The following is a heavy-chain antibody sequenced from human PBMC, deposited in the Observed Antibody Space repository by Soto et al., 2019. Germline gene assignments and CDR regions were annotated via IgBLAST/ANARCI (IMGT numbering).Heavy chain of an antibody. Sequence: SETLSLTCTVSGGSISSGGYYWSWIRQHPGKGLEWIGYIYYSGSTYYNPSLKSRVTISVDTSKNQFSLKLSSVTAADTAVYYCARVPINTGSSWYEDFDYWGQGTLVTVSS. V-gene: IGHV4-31*03. CDR2: IYYSGST. CDR3: ARVPINTGSSWYEDFDY. CDR1: GGSISSGGYY. J-gene: IGHJ4*02. D-gene: IGHD6-13*01.